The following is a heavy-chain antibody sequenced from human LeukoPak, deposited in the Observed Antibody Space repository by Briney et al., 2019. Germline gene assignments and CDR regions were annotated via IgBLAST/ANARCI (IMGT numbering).Heavy chain of an antibody. CDR3: AANAPRYDSSGYYYSPPIY. Sequence: ASVKVSCKASGYTFTSYDINWVRQATGQGLEWMGWMNPNSGNTGYGQKFQERVTITRDMSTSTAYMELSSLRSEDTAVYYCAANAPRYDSSGYYYSPPIYWGQGTLVTVSS. V-gene: IGHV1-8*01. J-gene: IGHJ4*02. D-gene: IGHD3-22*01. CDR1: GYTFTSYD. CDR2: MNPNSGNT.